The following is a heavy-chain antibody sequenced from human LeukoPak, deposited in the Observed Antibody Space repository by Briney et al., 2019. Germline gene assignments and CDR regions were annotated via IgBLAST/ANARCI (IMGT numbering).Heavy chain of an antibody. J-gene: IGHJ4*02. V-gene: IGHV3-13*01. CDR1: GFTFSSYA. CDR3: VRQQTPHGNFDY. D-gene: IGHD1-26*01. CDR2: IGTAGDT. Sequence: GGSLRLSCATSGFTFSSYAMRWVRQATGKGLEWVSAIGTAGDTFYPGSVKGRFTISRENAKNSLSLQMNSLRAEDTAVYYCVRQQTPHGNFDYWSQGTLVTVSS.